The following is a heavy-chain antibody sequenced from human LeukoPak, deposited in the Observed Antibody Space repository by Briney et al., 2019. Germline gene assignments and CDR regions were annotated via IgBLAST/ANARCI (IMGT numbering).Heavy chain of an antibody. CDR1: GYSFTSYW. J-gene: IGHJ3*02. D-gene: IGHD3-3*01. CDR3: ARTSKYYDFWSGYYENDAFDI. V-gene: IGHV5-51*01. Sequence: GESLKISCKGSGYSFTSYWIGWVRQMPGKGLEWMGIIYPGGSDTRYSPSFQGQVTISADKSISTAYLQWSSLKASDTAMYYCARTSKYYDFWSGYYENDAFDIWGQGTMVTVSS. CDR2: IYPGGSDT.